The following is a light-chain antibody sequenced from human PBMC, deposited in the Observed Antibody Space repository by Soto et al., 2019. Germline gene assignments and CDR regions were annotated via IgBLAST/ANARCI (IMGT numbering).Light chain of an antibody. CDR2: DNN. CDR1: SSNIGNNY. Sequence: QSVLTQPPSVSAAPGQKVTVSCSGSSSNIGNNYVSWYQQFPGTAPKLLIYDNNKRPSEIPDRFSGSKSGTSATLGITGLQTGDEADYYCGAWDDSLSARVFGTGTKVTVL. J-gene: IGLJ1*01. CDR3: GAWDDSLSARV. V-gene: IGLV1-51*01.